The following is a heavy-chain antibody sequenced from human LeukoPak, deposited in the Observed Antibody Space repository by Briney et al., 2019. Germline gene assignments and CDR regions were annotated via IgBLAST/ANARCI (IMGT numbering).Heavy chain of an antibody. CDR2: FSVNGRDT. D-gene: IGHD6-13*01. CDR1: GFTIKNYA. CDR3: AKPGRTAAGLFDS. Sequence: GGSLRLSCAASGFTIKNYALSWVRQAPGKGLEWVSGFSVNGRDTYYADFVKGRFTIARDIAKNTLYLQMNSLRAEDTATYYXAKPGRTAAGLFDSWGQGTLVTVSS. V-gene: IGHV3-23*01. J-gene: IGHJ4*02.